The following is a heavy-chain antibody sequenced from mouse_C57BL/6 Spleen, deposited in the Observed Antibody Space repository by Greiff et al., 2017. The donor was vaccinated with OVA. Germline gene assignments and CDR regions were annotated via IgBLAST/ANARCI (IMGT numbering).Heavy chain of an antibody. Sequence: QVQLQQSGAELVKPGASVKISCKASGYAFSSYWMNWVKQRPGKGLEWIGQIYPGDGDTNYNGKFKGKATLTADKSSSTAYMQLSSLTSEDSAVYFCARSDDSLAMDYWGQGTSVTVSS. CDR1: GYAFSSYW. J-gene: IGHJ4*01. CDR3: ARSDDSLAMDY. V-gene: IGHV1-80*01. CDR2: IYPGDGDT. D-gene: IGHD2-4*01.